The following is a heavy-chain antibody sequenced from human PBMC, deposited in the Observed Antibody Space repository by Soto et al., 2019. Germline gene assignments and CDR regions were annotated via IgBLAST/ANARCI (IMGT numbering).Heavy chain of an antibody. D-gene: IGHD5-12*01. CDR3: ARDYTVEMATISNY. CDR1: GFTFSSYG. J-gene: IGHJ4*02. CDR2: IWYDGSNK. V-gene: IGHV3-33*01. Sequence: QVQLVESGGGVVQPGRSLRLSCAASGFTFSSYGMHWVRQAPGKGLEWVAVIWYDGSNKYYADSVKGRFTISRDNSKNTLDLQMNSLRAEDTAVYYCARDYTVEMATISNYWGQGTLVTVSS.